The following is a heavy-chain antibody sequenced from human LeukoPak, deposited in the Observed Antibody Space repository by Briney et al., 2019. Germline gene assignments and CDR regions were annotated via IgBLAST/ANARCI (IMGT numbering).Heavy chain of an antibody. D-gene: IGHD1-1*01. J-gene: IGHJ6*03. V-gene: IGHV1-46*01. CDR1: GYTFTTYY. CDR3: ARDPGLTTDYYYMDV. Sequence: ASVTVSCKASGYTFTTYYIQWVRQAPGQRLEWLGIINPTTGSTTYAQKFQGRVTMTRDMSTGTVYMEVSSLRSEDTAVYYCARDPGLTTDYYYMDVWGKGTTVTVSS. CDR2: INPTTGST.